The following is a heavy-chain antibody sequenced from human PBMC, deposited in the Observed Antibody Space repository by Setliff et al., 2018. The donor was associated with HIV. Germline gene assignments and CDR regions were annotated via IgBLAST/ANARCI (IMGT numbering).Heavy chain of an antibody. Sequence: ASVKVSCKASGGTFSSYAISWVRQAPGQGLEWMGGIIPIFGTANYARKFQGRVTITTDESTSTAYMELSSLRSEDTAVYYCARAGRGLWFGEVAFDIWGQGTMVTVSS. CDR3: ARAGRGLWFGEVAFDI. J-gene: IGHJ3*02. V-gene: IGHV1-69*05. CDR1: GGTFSSYA. CDR2: IIPIFGTA. D-gene: IGHD3-10*01.